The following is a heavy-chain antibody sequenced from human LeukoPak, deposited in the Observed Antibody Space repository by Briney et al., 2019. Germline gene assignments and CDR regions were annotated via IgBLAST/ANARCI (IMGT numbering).Heavy chain of an antibody. D-gene: IGHD2-15*01. CDR2: MNPNSGNT. V-gene: IGHV1-8*01. J-gene: IGHJ5*02. Sequence: ASVKVSCKASGYTFTSYDINWVRQATGQGLEWMGWMNPNSGNTGYAQKFQGRVTMTRNTSISTAYMELSSLRSEDTAVYYCARANIYCSGGSCYSDWFDPWGQGTLATVSS. CDR3: ARANIYCSGGSCYSDWFDP. CDR1: GYTFTSYD.